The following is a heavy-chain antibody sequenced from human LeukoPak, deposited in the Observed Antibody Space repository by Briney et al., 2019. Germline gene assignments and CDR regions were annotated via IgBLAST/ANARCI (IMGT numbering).Heavy chain of an antibody. J-gene: IGHJ4*02. CDR3: ARDQRAVIGSFFDY. Sequence: SVKVSCKASGGTFSSYAISWVRQAPGQGLEWMGRIIPILGIANYAQKFQGRVTITADKSTSTAYMELSSLRSEDTAVYYCARDQRAVIGSFFDYWGQGTLVTVSS. CDR1: GGTFSSYA. D-gene: IGHD2-21*01. V-gene: IGHV1-69*04. CDR2: IIPILGIA.